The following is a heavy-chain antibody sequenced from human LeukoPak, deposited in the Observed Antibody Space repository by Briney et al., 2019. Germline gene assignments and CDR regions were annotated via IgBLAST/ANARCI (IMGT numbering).Heavy chain of an antibody. J-gene: IGHJ4*02. Sequence: SETLSLTCTVSGVSISSSSYYWAWIRQPPGKGLEWIGTIYYSWSTDYNPSLKRRVTISVDTSKSQYSLKPSSVTAADTAVYYWARHRGDSGSYFASYYFDYWGQGTLVTVSS. CDR2: IYYSWST. V-gene: IGHV4-39*01. CDR1: GVSISSSSYY. CDR3: ARHRGDSGSYFASYYFDY. D-gene: IGHD1-26*01.